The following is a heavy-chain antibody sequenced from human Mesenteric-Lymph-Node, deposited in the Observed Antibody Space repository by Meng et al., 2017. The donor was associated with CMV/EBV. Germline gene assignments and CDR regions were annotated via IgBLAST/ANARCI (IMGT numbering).Heavy chain of an antibody. CDR1: GYTFTGYY. V-gene: IGHV1-8*02. Sequence: ASVKVSCKASGYTFTGYYMHWVRQATGQGLEWMGWVNPNNGNTDYAQKFQGRVSMTTDTSISTAYMELTSLRSEDTAVYYCARGGGSRDYWGQGTLVTVSS. CDR2: VNPNNGNT. D-gene: IGHD3-16*01. J-gene: IGHJ4*02. CDR3: ARGGGSRDY.